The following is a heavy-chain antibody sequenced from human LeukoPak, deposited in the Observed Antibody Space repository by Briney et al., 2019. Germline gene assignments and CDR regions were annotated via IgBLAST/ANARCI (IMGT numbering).Heavy chain of an antibody. Sequence: GGSLRLSCAAAGFTFGSYAMSWVLQAPGKGLWCVSPIRGSGGSTYYADSVEGRSTISPDNSKNTLYLQMNSLRAQDTAVYYCAKDLEPPTRTGIFDYWGQGTLVTVSS. D-gene: IGHD3/OR15-3a*01. CDR2: IRGSGGST. J-gene: IGHJ4*02. V-gene: IGHV3-23*01. CDR3: AKDLEPPTRTGIFDY. CDR1: GFTFGSYA.